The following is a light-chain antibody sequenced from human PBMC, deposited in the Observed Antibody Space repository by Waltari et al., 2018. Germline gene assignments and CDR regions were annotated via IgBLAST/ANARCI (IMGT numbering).Light chain of an antibody. CDR2: DAY. J-gene: IGKJ1*01. Sequence: DIVLTQFQGTLSLSAGDRATLSCRASPRIGKYLAGYQLRPGQAPRLLIYDAYIRAAGIPDRFSGSGSGTDFSLTISRLEPDDFAMHYCQHYVRLPVTFGQGTKVEIK. CDR1: PRIGKY. CDR3: QHYVRLPVT. V-gene: IGKV3-20*01.